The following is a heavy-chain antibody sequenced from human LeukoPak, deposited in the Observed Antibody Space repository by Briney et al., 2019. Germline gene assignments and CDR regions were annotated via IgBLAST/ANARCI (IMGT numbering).Heavy chain of an antibody. D-gene: IGHD3-22*01. J-gene: IGHJ4*02. CDR2: SSSSSSPI. V-gene: IGHV3-48*04. Sequence: GGSLRLSCAASGFTFSSYSMNWVRQAPGKGLEWVSYSSSSSSPIYYADSVKVRFTISRDNAKNSLYLQMNSLRAEDTAVYYCARGRYDSSGSYSLFDYWGQGTLVTVSS. CDR1: GFTFSSYS. CDR3: ARGRYDSSGSYSLFDY.